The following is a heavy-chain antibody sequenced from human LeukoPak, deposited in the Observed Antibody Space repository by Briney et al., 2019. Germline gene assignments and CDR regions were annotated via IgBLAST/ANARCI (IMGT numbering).Heavy chain of an antibody. D-gene: IGHD1-1*01. CDR3: AKRSPATGPGYFDY. CDR1: GFAFSSYA. J-gene: IGHJ4*02. V-gene: IGHV3-23*01. CDR2: LTASGKST. Sequence: GGSLRLSCAASGFAFSSYAMSWVRQAPGKGLEWVSALTASGKSTYYADSVKGRFTISRDNSKDTLYLQMNSLRAEDRALHYCAKRSPATGPGYFDYWGQGALVSVSS.